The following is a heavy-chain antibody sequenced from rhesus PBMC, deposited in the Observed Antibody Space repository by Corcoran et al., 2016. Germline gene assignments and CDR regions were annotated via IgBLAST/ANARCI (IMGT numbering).Heavy chain of an antibody. CDR2: ISGSSGRT. V-gene: IGHV4-65*01. CDR3: AGGYDSGYYIFDY. D-gene: IGHD3-28*01. CDR1: GGSISSSNW. Sequence: QVQLQESGPGLVKPSETLSLTCAVSGGSISSSNWWSWIRQPPGKGLEWIGYISGSSGRTYYNPSLQSRVTISPDTSKNQFSLKLSSVTTADTAVYYCAGGYDSGYYIFDYWGQGVLVTVSS. J-gene: IGHJ4*01.